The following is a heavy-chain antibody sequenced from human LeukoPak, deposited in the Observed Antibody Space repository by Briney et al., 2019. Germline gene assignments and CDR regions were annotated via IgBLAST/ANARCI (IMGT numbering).Heavy chain of an antibody. CDR2: ISGDGSTT. CDR1: GFAFSNYW. Sequence: GGSLRLSCAASGFAFSNYWMLWVRQAPGKGLVWVSRISGDGSTTTYADSVKGRFTISRDNAKNILYLQMNSLRAEDTAIYYCARSQFDYWGQGILVTVSS. CDR3: ARSQFDY. J-gene: IGHJ4*02. V-gene: IGHV3-74*01.